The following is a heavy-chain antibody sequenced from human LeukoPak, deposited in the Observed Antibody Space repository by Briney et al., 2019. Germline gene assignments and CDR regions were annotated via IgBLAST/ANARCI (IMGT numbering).Heavy chain of an antibody. V-gene: IGHV7-4-1*02. D-gene: IGHD6-13*01. CDR1: GYTFTSYA. J-gene: IGHJ5*02. CDR2: INTNTGNP. Sequence: ASVKVSCKASGYTFTSYAMNWVRQAPGQGLEWMGWINTNTGNPTYAQGFTGRFVFSLDTSVSTAYLQISSLKADDTAVYYCARVGRYSSSWYLNWFDPWGQGTLVTVSS. CDR3: ARVGRYSSSWYLNWFDP.